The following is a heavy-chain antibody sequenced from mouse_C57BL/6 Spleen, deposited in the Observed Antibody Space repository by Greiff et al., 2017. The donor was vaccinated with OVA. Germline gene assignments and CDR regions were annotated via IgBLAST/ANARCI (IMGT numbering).Heavy chain of an antibody. CDR2: INPNNGGT. D-gene: IGHD2-3*01. Sequence: VQLQQSGPELVKPGASVKIPCKASGYTFTDYNMDWVKQSHGKSLEWIGDINPNNGGTIYNQKFKGKATLTVDKSSSTAYMELRSLTSEDTAVYYCARSLDGYYYFDYWGQGTTLTVSS. J-gene: IGHJ2*01. V-gene: IGHV1-18*01. CDR1: GYTFTDYN. CDR3: ARSLDGYYYFDY.